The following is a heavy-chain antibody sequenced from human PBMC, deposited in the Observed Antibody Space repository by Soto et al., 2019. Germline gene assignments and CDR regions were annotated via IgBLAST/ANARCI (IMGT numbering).Heavy chain of an antibody. V-gene: IGHV4-39*01. CDR1: GGSISSSSYY. Sequence: SETLSLTCTVSGGSISSSSYYWGWIRQPPGKGLEWIGSIYYSGSTYYNPSLKSRVTISVDTSKNQFSLKLSSVTAADTAVYYCARRLYYDCSGVEGGIMYVWGQGTTVTVSS. CDR2: IYYSGST. CDR3: ARRLYYDCSGVEGGIMYV. J-gene: IGHJ6*01. D-gene: IGHD3-22*01.